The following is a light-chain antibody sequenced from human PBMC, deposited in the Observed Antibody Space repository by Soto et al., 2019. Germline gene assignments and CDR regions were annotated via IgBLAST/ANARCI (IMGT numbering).Light chain of an antibody. Sequence: QSVLTQPPSASESPGQTVWISCSGINANIASNTVNWYQHLPGTAPKLLIYYNNQRPSGVPDRFSGSKSGTSASLAISGLQSEDESDYYCAAWDDTLKRYVFGTGTKVTVL. V-gene: IGLV1-44*01. J-gene: IGLJ1*01. CDR3: AAWDDTLKRYV. CDR2: YNN. CDR1: NANIASNT.